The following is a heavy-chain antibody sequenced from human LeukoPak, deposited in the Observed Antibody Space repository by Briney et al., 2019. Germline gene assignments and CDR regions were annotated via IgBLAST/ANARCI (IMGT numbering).Heavy chain of an antibody. V-gene: IGHV1-18*01. CDR3: ARDGPTVTTDGDY. D-gene: IGHD4-17*01. CDR2: ISAYNGNT. Sequence: ASVKVSCKASGYTFTGYGMSWVRQAPGQGLEWMGWISAYNGNTNYAQKLQGRVTMTTDTSTSTAYMELRRLRSDDPAVYYCARDGPTVTTDGDYWGQGTLVTVSS. J-gene: IGHJ4*02. CDR1: GYTFTGYG.